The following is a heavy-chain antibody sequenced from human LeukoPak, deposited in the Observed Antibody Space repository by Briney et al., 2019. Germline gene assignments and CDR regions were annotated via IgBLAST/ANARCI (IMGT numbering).Heavy chain of an antibody. CDR1: GYTLTELS. CDR3: ATFRCSSTSCYIGFDH. V-gene: IGHV1-24*01. CDR2: FDPEDGET. D-gene: IGHD2-2*02. Sequence: ASVKVSCKVSGYTLTELSMHWVRQAPGKGLEWMGGFDPEDGETIYAQKFQGRVTMTEDTSTDTAYMELSSLRSEDTAVYYCATFRCSSTSCYIGFDHWGQGTLVTVSS. J-gene: IGHJ4*02.